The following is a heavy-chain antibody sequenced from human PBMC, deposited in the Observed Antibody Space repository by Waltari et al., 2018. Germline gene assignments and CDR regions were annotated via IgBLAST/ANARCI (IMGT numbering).Heavy chain of an antibody. Sequence: EVQLVHSGAEVKEPGESLKISCKGYGYRFTNYWIAWVRQMPGKDLEWMGMIYPGDSDTGYSPSFQGQVTSSADESISTAYLQWSSLKASDTGMYYCARHDYSNGGDYWGQGTLVTVSS. CDR3: ARHDYSNGGDY. D-gene: IGHD4-4*01. CDR1: GYRFTNYW. CDR2: IYPGDSDT. V-gene: IGHV5-51*01. J-gene: IGHJ4*02.